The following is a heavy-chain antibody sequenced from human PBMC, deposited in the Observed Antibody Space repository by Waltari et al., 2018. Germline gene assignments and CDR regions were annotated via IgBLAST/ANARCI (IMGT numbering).Heavy chain of an antibody. CDR3: AKAIVVDTAMGWLFDY. J-gene: IGHJ4*02. V-gene: IGHV3-9*01. Sequence: EVQLVESGGGLVQPGRSLRLSCAASGFTFDDFAMHGVRQAPGKGLEWGSGISWNSSSIGYADSVKGRVTISSDNAKNSLYLQMNSLRAEDTALYYCAKAIVVDTAMGWLFDYWGQGTLVTVSS. CDR1: GFTFDDFA. D-gene: IGHD5-18*01. CDR2: ISWNSSSI.